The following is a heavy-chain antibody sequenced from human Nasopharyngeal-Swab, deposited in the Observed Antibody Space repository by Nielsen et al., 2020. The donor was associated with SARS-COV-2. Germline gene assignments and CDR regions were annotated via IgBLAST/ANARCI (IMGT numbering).Heavy chain of an antibody. CDR2: ISSSGSTI. V-gene: IGHV3-48*03. Sequence: GESLKISCAASGFTFSSYEMNWVHQAPGKGLEWVSYISSSGSTIYYADSVKGRFTISRDNAKNSLYLQMNSLRAEDTAVYYCARDRERWPQNYYGMDVWGQGTTVTVSS. J-gene: IGHJ6*02. CDR3: ARDRERWPQNYYGMDV. CDR1: GFTFSSYE. D-gene: IGHD5-24*01.